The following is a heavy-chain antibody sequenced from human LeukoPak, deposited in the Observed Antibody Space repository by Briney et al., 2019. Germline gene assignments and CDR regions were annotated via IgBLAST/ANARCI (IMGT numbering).Heavy chain of an antibody. CDR2: MFYSGDT. D-gene: IGHD2-21*01. V-gene: IGHV4-39*01. J-gene: IGHJ4*02. CDR3: ARVVAVPQSIGYFFDY. CDR1: GGSMNSGIYY. Sequence: SETLSLTCAVSGGSMNSGIYYRGWVRQPPGQGLEWIGNMFYSGDTYYNPSLKSRVTISIDTSKSQFSLNLSSVTAADTAVYYCARVVAVPQSIGYFFDYWGQGTLVTVSS.